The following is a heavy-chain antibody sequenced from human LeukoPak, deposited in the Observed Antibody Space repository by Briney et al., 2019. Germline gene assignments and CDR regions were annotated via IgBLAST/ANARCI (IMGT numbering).Heavy chain of an antibody. CDR3: ARKIFTNKYYFDY. D-gene: IGHD2-15*01. CDR1: GFSISSGYY. CDR2: IFHGGST. V-gene: IGHV4-38-2*01. J-gene: IGHJ4*02. Sequence: SETLSLTCAVSGFSISSGYYWGWIRQSPGKGLEWIGSIFHGGSTYYNPSLKSRVTISVDTSKNQFSLKLSSVTAADTAFYYCARKIFTNKYYFDYWGQGTLVTVSS.